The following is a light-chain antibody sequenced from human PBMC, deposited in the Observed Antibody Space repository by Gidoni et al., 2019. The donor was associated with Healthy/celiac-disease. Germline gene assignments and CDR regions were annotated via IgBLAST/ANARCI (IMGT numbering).Light chain of an antibody. Sequence: QTVVTQEPSFSVSPVGTVTLTCGLSSGSVSTSYYPSWYQQTPCQAPRTLIYSTNTRSAGFPDRFSGSSLGNKAALTITGAQADDESDYYCVLYMGSGIWVFGGGTKLTVL. CDR3: VLYMGSGIWV. CDR2: STN. J-gene: IGLJ2*01. V-gene: IGLV8-61*01. CDR1: SGSVSTSYY.